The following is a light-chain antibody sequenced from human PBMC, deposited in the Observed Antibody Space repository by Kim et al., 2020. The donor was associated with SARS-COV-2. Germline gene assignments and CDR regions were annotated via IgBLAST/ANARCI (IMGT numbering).Light chain of an antibody. CDR1: RGHSSAA. V-gene: IGLV4-69*01. CDR3: QTCDTGVRL. J-gene: IGLJ3*02. Sequence: SVKLTCTRSRGHSSAASAWHQQEPEKGPRFLVKVDSDGSHNEGDRIPDRFSGSSSGAERYLTISSLQSEDEAEYYCQTCDTGVRLFGGGTQLTVL. CDR2: VDSDGSH.